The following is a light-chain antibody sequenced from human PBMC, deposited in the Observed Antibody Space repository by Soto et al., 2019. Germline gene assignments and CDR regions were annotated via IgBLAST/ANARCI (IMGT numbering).Light chain of an antibody. V-gene: IGLV2-14*01. Sequence: QSALTQPASVSGSPGQSINISCTGTSSDVGGYNYVSWFQQHPGKAPKLIIYEVTNRPSGVSNRFSGSKSCNTASLTISGLQAEDEADYYCSSYTSSSTWVFGGGTKLTVL. CDR3: SSYTSSSTWV. CDR2: EVT. CDR1: SSDVGGYNY. J-gene: IGLJ3*02.